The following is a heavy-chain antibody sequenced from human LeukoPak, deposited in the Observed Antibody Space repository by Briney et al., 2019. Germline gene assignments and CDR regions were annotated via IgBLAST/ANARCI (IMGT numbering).Heavy chain of an antibody. Sequence: PGGSLRLSCAASGFTFSEYYMIWLRQAPGKGLEWVSYINNIGSTIYYSDSVKGRFTISRDNGKNSLYLQMNSLRAEDTAVYYCAREHTIGTYYIDYWGQGTLVTVSS. CDR3: AREHTIGTYYIDY. CDR1: GFTFSEYY. V-gene: IGHV3-11*01. D-gene: IGHD1-26*01. J-gene: IGHJ4*02. CDR2: INNIGSTI.